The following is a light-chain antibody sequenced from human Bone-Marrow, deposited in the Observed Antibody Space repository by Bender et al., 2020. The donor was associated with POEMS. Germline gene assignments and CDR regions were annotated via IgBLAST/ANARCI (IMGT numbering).Light chain of an antibody. Sequence: QSVVTQPPSLSEAPRQRVTISCSGSSSNIGNHGVNWYKQLPGEAPKLLIYYDDLLTPGVSDRFSASKSGTSASLAISELQSEDEALSYCSDWDDSLSGWVFGGGAKLTVL. CDR3: SDWDDSLSGWV. V-gene: IGLV1-36*01. J-gene: IGLJ3*02. CDR2: YDD. CDR1: SSNIGNHG.